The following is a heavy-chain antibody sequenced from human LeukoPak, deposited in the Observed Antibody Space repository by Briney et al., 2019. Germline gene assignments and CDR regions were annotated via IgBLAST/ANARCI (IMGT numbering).Heavy chain of an antibody. CDR3: ARDRFCITTNCYSDY. V-gene: IGHV3-7*05. CDR1: GFTLRSYR. Sequence: GGSLRLSCAGSGFTLRSYRMSWVRQAPGRGLEWVANIKEDGSEKYYVDSVKGRSTISRDNANNSLYLQMNTLRVEDTAVYYCARDRFCITTNCYSDYWGQGTLVTVSS. D-gene: IGHD2-2*01. J-gene: IGHJ4*02. CDR2: IKEDGSEK.